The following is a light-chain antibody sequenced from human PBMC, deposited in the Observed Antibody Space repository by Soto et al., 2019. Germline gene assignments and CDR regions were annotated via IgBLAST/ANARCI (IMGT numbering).Light chain of an antibody. CDR3: LQVNSFPRT. CDR2: SAS. Sequence: IQMTQSPSSLSASIGDRVTITCRASQGIGVRLAWFQQKPGKAPQYLIQSASILQSGVPSRFSGSGSWTEFILTINSLQPEDVAIYYCLQVNSFPRTFGQGTKVEIK. V-gene: IGKV1-12*01. CDR1: QGIGVR. J-gene: IGKJ1*01.